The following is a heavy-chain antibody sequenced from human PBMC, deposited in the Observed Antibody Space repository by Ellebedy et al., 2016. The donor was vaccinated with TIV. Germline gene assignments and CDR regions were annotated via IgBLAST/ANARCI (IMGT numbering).Heavy chain of an antibody. Sequence: GSLRLXXTVSGGSISNYFWSWIRQPPGKGLEWIGYIFYNGNTNYNPSLKSRVTISVDTSNNQFSLKLSSVTAADTAVYYCAREGGASEWLPYYWGQGTLVTVSS. CDR1: GGSISNYF. D-gene: IGHD5-12*01. CDR3: AREGGASEWLPYY. V-gene: IGHV4-59*01. CDR2: IFYNGNT. J-gene: IGHJ4*02.